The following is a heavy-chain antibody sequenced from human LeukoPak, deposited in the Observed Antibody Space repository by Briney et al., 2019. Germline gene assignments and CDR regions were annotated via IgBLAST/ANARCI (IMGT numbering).Heavy chain of an antibody. Sequence: SETLSLTCTVSGASISSSSYYWGWIRQPPGKGLEWIATIHYSGSTYHNPSLKSRLTMSVDTSKNQFSLELSSVTAADTAVYYCARHPSGSSFDYWGQGTLVTVSS. CDR2: IHYSGST. CDR3: ARHPSGSSFDY. J-gene: IGHJ4*02. D-gene: IGHD3-22*01. V-gene: IGHV4-39*01. CDR1: GASISSSSYY.